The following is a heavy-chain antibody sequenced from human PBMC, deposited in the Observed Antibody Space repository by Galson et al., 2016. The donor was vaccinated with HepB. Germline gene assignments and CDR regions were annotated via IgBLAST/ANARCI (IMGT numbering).Heavy chain of an antibody. D-gene: IGHD6-13*01. CDR1: GFTLRNYE. CDR3: ARESSSWAQSLAPKFDNWGQGTLVTVASGESSDV. CDR2: ISSGGGSM. J-gene: IGHJ6*02. Sequence: SLRLSCAASGFTLRNYEMNWVRQAPGKGLEWISHISSGGGSMYYADSVKGRFTISRDNAKNSVYLQMNSLRAEDTAIYYCARESSSWAQSLAPKFDNWGQGTLVTVASGESSDVWGQGTSVTVSS. V-gene: IGHV3-48*03.